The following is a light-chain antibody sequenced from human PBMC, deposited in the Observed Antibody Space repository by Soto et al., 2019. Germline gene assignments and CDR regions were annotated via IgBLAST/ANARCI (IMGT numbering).Light chain of an antibody. V-gene: IGKV1-16*02. Sequence: DIPITQSESSLSASFGSRFTITCRASQGIRNYLGWYKQKPGKAPRSLIYSASSLQSGVPSKFSGSGSGTDFTLTISDMQPDDFATYYCQQYYRYPWTFGQGTKVDI. J-gene: IGKJ1*01. CDR3: QQYYRYPWT. CDR1: QGIRNY. CDR2: SAS.